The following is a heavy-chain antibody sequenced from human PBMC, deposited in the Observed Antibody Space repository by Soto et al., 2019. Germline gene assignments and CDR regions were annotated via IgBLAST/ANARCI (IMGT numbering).Heavy chain of an antibody. J-gene: IGHJ4*02. Sequence: GGSLRLSCAASGFTFSSYGMHWVRQAPGKGLEWVAVISYDGSNKYYADSVKGRFTISRDNSKNTLYLQMNSLRAEDTAVYYCAKSLPTDTYYYDSSGYYWGQGT. V-gene: IGHV3-30*18. CDR3: AKSLPTDTYYYDSSGYY. CDR1: GFTFSSYG. CDR2: ISYDGSNK. D-gene: IGHD3-22*01.